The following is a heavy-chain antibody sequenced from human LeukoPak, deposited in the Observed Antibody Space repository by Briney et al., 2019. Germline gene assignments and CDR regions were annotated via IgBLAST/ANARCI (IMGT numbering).Heavy chain of an antibody. D-gene: IGHD3-10*01. V-gene: IGHV4-38-2*01. CDR2: IYHSGST. Sequence: PSETLSLTCAVSGYSISSGYYWGWIRPPPGKGLEWIGSIYHSGSTYYNPSLKSRVTISVDTSKNQFSLKLSSVTAADTAVYYCARGRPITMVRGVINTPFDYWGQGTLVTVSS. CDR1: GYSISSGYY. CDR3: ARGRPITMVRGVINTPFDY. J-gene: IGHJ4*02.